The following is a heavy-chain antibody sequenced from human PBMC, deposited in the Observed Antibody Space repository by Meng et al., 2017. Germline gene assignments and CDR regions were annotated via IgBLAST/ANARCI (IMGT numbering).Heavy chain of an antibody. J-gene: IGHJ4*02. Sequence: QVQLRESGPGLVKPSETLSLTCTVSGGSISSYYWSWTRQPPGKGLEWIGYIYYSGSTNYNPSLKSRVTISVDTSKNQFSLKLSSVTAADTAVYYCARGYDFWSGQYYFDYWGQGTLVTVSS. CDR2: IYYSGST. CDR1: GGSISSYY. D-gene: IGHD3-3*01. V-gene: IGHV4-59*01. CDR3: ARGYDFWSGQYYFDY.